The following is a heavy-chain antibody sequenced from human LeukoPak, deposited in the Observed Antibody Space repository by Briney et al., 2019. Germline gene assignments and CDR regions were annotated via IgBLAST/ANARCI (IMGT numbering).Heavy chain of an antibody. CDR2: INPNTGGT. J-gene: IGHJ4*02. Sequence: ASVKVSCTASGYTFTGHSMHWVRQAPGQGLEWMGWINPNTGGTDYAQNFQGRVTMTRDTSVSTAYMELSSLRSDDTAVYYCAREDSLYYFHYWGQGTLVTVSS. CDR3: AREDSLYYFHY. D-gene: IGHD5-18*01. V-gene: IGHV1-2*02. CDR1: GYTFTGHS.